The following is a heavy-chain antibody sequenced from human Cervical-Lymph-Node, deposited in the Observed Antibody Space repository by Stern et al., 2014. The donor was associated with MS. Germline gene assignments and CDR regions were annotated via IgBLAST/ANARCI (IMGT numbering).Heavy chain of an antibody. V-gene: IGHV1-69*01. CDR1: GGTFSTFP. Sequence: QVKLMQSGAAVTKPGSSVKVSCKASGGTFSTFPSSWGRQAPGQGLEWMGRILPVFGTPTYAQEFRGRVTITADVSTSTVYMELSSLRSDDTAVYYCALSSEASDRWYSLGYDLWGQGTLVTVSS. CDR2: ILPVFGTP. D-gene: IGHD6-13*01. J-gene: IGHJ5*02. CDR3: ALSSEASDRWYSLGYDL.